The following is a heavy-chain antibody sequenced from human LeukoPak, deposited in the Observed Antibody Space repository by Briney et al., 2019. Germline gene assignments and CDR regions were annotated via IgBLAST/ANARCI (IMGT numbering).Heavy chain of an antibody. J-gene: IGHJ6*02. CDR3: ASFDDSSGYYYYYGMDV. CDR2: ISAYNGNT. Sequence: ASVKVSCKASGYTFTSYGISWVRQAPGQGLEWMGWISAYNGNTNYAQKLQGRVTMTTDTSTSTAYMELRSLRSEDTAVYYCASFDDSSGYYYYYGMDVWGQGTTVTVSS. D-gene: IGHD3-22*01. CDR1: GYTFTSYG. V-gene: IGHV1-18*01.